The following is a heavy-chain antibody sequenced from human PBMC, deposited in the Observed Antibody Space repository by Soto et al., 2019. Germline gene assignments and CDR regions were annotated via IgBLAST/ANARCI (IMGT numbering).Heavy chain of an antibody. CDR1: GFTFGSYA. CDR2: ISYDGNNK. CDR3: AKDFQSVDTSMVWEAY. Sequence: PGGSLRLSCAASGFTFGSYAMHWVRQAPGKGLEWVAVISYDGNNKYYADSVKGRFTISRDNSKNTLYLQMNSLRAEDTAVYYCAKDFQSVDTSMVWEAYWGHGTLVTVSS. V-gene: IGHV3-30*18. D-gene: IGHD5-18*01. J-gene: IGHJ4*01.